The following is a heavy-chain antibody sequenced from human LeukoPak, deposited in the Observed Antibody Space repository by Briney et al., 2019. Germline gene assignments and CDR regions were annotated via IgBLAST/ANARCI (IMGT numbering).Heavy chain of an antibody. CDR1: GFTFSSYA. CDR3: AISREYSSGHPYYFDY. V-gene: IGHV3-23*01. Sequence: GGSLRLSCAASGFTFSSYAMSWVRQAPGKGVEWVSGISGSGGNTYYADSVKGGVTISRDNSKNTLYMQMNRLREEDTAVYYCAISREYSSGHPYYFDYWGQVTLVTVSS. J-gene: IGHJ4*02. CDR2: ISGSGGNT. D-gene: IGHD5-18*01.